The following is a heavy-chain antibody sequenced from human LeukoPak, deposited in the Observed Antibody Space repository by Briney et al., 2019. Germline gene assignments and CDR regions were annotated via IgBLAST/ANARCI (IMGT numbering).Heavy chain of an antibody. V-gene: IGHV4-59*08. CDR1: GGSISSYY. D-gene: IGHD3-3*01. CDR2: IYYSGST. CDR3: ARHGFWSGYYKSVNYYYGMDV. Sequence: PSETLSLTCTVSGGSISSYYWSWIRQPPGKGLEWIGYIYYSGSTNYNPSLKSRVTISVDTSKNQFSLKLSSVTAADTAVYYCARHGFWSGYYKSVNYYYGMDVWGQGTTVTVSS. J-gene: IGHJ6*02.